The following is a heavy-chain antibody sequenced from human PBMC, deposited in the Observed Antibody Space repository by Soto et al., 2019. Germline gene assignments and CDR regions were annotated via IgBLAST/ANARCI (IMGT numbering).Heavy chain of an antibody. V-gene: IGHV3-23*01. CDR1: GFTFSNYA. Sequence: EVQLLESGGGLVQPGRSLRLSCAASGFTFSNYAMSWVRQAPGQGLDWVSAISGSGSTTYYADSVKSRFTISRDNSKNTLFLQMNSLRAEDAAVYYCAKFFVETGSNSGWPWSFHYWGQGTLVTVSS. D-gene: IGHD6-25*01. CDR3: AKFFVETGSNSGWPWSFHY. J-gene: IGHJ4*02. CDR2: ISGSGSTT.